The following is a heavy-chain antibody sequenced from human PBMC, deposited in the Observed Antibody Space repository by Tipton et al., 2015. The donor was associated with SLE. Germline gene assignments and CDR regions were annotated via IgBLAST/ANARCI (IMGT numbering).Heavy chain of an antibody. J-gene: IGHJ4*02. V-gene: IGHV4-38-2*02. CDR3: ARGKPYGDYRDY. D-gene: IGHD4-17*01. CDR1: GYSISEGYY. Sequence: TLSLTCTVSGYSISEGYYWGWIRQPPGKGLAWIANIYNSGNTYYNPSLKSRFTIALDTSRNHFSLKVTSVTAADTAVYYCARGKPYGDYRDYWGQGTLVTVSS. CDR2: IYNSGNT.